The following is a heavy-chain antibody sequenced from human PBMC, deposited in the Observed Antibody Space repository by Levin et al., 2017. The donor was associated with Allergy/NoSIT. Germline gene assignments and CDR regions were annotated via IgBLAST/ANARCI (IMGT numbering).Heavy chain of an antibody. CDR1: GFTFSNYA. CDR2: LSGGGERS. V-gene: IGHV3-23*01. Sequence: GESLKISCAASGFTFSNYAMSWVRQAPGKGLEWVSILSGGGERSYSADSVKGRFTISRDNSESTLYLQLNSLRAEDTAVYFCAKAYYDILTGYTWYFDLWGRGTPVTVSS. CDR3: AKAYYDILTGYTWYFDL. J-gene: IGHJ2*01. D-gene: IGHD3-9*01.